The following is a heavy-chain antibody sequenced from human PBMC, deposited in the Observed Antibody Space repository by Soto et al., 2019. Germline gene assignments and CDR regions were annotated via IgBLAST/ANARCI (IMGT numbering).Heavy chain of an antibody. D-gene: IGHD2-15*01. Sequence: EVQLVESGGGLVKPGGSLRLSCAASGFTFSSYSMNWVRQAPGKGLEWVSSISSSSSYIYYADSVKGRFTISRDNAKNSLYLQMNSLRADETAVYYCARDVGPGYCSGGSCYPYFDYWGQGTLVTVSS. CDR2: ISSSSSYI. J-gene: IGHJ4*02. CDR1: GFTFSSYS. CDR3: ARDVGPGYCSGGSCYPYFDY. V-gene: IGHV3-21*01.